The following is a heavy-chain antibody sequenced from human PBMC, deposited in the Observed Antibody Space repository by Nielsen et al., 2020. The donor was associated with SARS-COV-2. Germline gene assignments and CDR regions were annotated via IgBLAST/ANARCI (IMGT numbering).Heavy chain of an antibody. D-gene: IGHD5/OR15-5a*01. CDR1: GFTFSSYS. V-gene: IGHV3-48*04. J-gene: IGHJ6*02. CDR2: ISSSSSTI. Sequence: GGSLRLSCAASGFTFSSYSMNWVRQAPGKGLEWVSYISSSSSTIYYADSVKGRFTISRDNAKNSLYLQMNSLRAEDTAVYYCAGNLPSYYYYYGMDVWGQGTTVTVSS. CDR3: AGNLPSYYYYYGMDV.